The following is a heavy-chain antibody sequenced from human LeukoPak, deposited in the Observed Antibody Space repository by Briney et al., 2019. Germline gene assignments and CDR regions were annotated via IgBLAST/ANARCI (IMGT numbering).Heavy chain of an antibody. D-gene: IGHD6-19*01. CDR3: TTDRVSSGWFYSGYYYYGMDV. Sequence: GGSLRLSCAASGFTFSNAWMSWVRQAPGKGLEWVGRIKSKTDGGTTDYAAPVKGRFTISRDDSKNTLYLQMNSLKTEDTAAYYCTTDRVSSGWFYSGYYYYGMDVWGQGTTVTVSS. CDR1: GFTFSNAW. V-gene: IGHV3-15*01. J-gene: IGHJ6*02. CDR2: IKSKTDGGTT.